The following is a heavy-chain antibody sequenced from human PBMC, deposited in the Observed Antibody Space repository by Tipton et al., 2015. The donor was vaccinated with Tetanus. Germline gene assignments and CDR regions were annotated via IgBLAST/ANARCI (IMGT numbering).Heavy chain of an antibody. CDR1: GGTFTNYA. J-gene: IGHJ4*02. CDR2: ITPICGTT. V-gene: IGHV1-69*13. Sequence: QSGAEVKKPGSSVKVSCKASGGTFTNYALSWVRQAPGQGLEWVGGITPICGTTNSAPKIQGRVTITADEATNKANKEWNSRRSEDTSEYYGARAPIRRSLAYDDWGQGTQITVSA. CDR3: ARAPIRRSLAYDD.